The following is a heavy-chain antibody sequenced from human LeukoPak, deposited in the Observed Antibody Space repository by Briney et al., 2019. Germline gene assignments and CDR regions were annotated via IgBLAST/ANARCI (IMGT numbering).Heavy chain of an antibody. V-gene: IGHV3-7*01. CDR3: ARDQDYYDSSGYGAFDI. Sequence: GGSLRLSCAASGFTFSSYWMSWVRQAPGKGLEWVANIKQDRSEKYYVDSVKGRFTISRDNAKNSLYLQMNSLRAEDTAVYYCARDQDYYDSSGYGAFDIWGQGTMVTVSS. CDR2: IKQDRSEK. CDR1: GFTFSSYW. J-gene: IGHJ3*02. D-gene: IGHD3-22*01.